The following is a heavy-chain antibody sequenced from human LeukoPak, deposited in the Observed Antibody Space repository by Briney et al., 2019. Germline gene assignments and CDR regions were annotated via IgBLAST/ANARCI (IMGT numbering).Heavy chain of an antibody. CDR2: ITSSGST. J-gene: IGHJ4*02. CDR1: GFTFSTYA. Sequence: PGGSLRLSCAASGFTFSTYAITWVRQAPGKGLEWISTITSSGSTYYANSVKGRFTISRDNSKNTLSLQMNSLRAEDTAVYYCAGDRAFGVVVSFDYWGQGTLVTVSS. V-gene: IGHV3-23*01. D-gene: IGHD3-3*01. CDR3: AGDRAFGVVVSFDY.